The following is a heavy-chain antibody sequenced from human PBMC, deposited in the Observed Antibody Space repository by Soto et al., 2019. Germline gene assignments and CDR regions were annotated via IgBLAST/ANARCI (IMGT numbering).Heavy chain of an antibody. CDR3: ARYMVRGVTEQGGGYYFDY. V-gene: IGHV4-31*03. CDR1: GGSISSGGYY. Sequence: QVQLQESGPGLVKPSQTLSLTCTVSGGSISSGGYYWSWIRQHPGKGLEWIGYIYYSGSTYYNPSLKSRVTISVDTSKNQFSLKLSSVTAADTAVYYCARYMVRGVTEQGGGYYFDYWGQGTLVTVSS. D-gene: IGHD3-10*01. J-gene: IGHJ4*02. CDR2: IYYSGST.